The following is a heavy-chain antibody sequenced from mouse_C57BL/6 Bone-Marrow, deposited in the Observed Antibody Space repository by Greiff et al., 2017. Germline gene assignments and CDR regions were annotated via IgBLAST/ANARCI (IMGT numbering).Heavy chain of an antibody. V-gene: IGHV1-82*01. J-gene: IGHJ4*01. CDR2: IYPGDGDT. CDR1: GYAFSSSW. CDR3: ARGDDYDDGYYYAMDY. Sequence: VQLQQSGPELVKPGASVKISCKASGYAFSSSWMNWVKQRPGKGLEWIGRIYPGDGDTNYNGKFKGKATLTADKSSSTAYMQLSSLTSEDSAVYFCARGDDYDDGYYYAMDYWGQGTSVTVSS. D-gene: IGHD2-4*01.